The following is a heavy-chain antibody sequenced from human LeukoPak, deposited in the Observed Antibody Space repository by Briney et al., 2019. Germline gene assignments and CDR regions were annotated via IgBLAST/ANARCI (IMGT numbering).Heavy chain of an antibody. CDR3: ARVDYYGSGSHDAFDI. CDR1: GGSISSSNW. CDR2: IYHSGST. Sequence: PSGTLSLTCAVSGGSISSSNWWSWVRQPPGKGLEWIGVIYHSGSTNYNPSLKSRVTISVDKSKNQFSLKLSSVTAADTAVYYCARVDYYGSGSHDAFDIWGQGTMVTVSS. D-gene: IGHD3-10*01. J-gene: IGHJ3*02. V-gene: IGHV4-4*02.